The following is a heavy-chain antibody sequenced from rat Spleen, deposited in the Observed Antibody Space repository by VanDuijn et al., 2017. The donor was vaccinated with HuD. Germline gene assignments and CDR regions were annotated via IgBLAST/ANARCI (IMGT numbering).Heavy chain of an antibody. CDR1: GFTFSDYN. J-gene: IGHJ3*01. V-gene: IGHV5S10*01. Sequence: EVQLVESGGGLVQPGRSLKLSCAASGFTFSDYNMAWVRQAPKKGLEWVANIIYDGSRTYYRDSVKGRFTIARDNAKSTLYLQMDSLRSEDTATSYCATGPRILRLDWFAYWGQGTLVTVSS. CDR2: IIYDGSRT. CDR3: ATGPRILRLDWFAY. D-gene: IGHD1-6*01.